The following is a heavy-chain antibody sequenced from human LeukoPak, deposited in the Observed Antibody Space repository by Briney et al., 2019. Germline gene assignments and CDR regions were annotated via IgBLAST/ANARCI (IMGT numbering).Heavy chain of an antibody. Sequence: GGSLRLSCAASGFTFSSYWMSWVRQAPGKGLEWVANIKRDGSEKYYVDSVKGRFTISRDNAKNSLYLQMNSLRAEDTAVYYCARRRDGNYYYYYYMDVWGKGTTVTISS. CDR2: IKRDGSEK. CDR1: GFTFSSYW. CDR3: ARRRDGNYYYYYYMDV. V-gene: IGHV3-7*01. J-gene: IGHJ6*03.